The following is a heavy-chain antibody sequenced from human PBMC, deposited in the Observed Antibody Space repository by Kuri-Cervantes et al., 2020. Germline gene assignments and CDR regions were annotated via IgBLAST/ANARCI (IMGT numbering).Heavy chain of an antibody. CDR2: IYHSGST. Sequence: SETLSLTCAVSGGSISSSNWWSWVRQPPGKGLEWIGEIYHSGSTNYNPSLKSRVTISVDKSKNQFSLKLSSVTAADTAVYYCARDGVDYYDSSGYWWFDPWGQGTLVTVSS. CDR3: ARDGVDYYDSSGYWWFDP. J-gene: IGHJ5*02. V-gene: IGHV4-4*02. D-gene: IGHD3-22*01. CDR1: GGSISSSNW.